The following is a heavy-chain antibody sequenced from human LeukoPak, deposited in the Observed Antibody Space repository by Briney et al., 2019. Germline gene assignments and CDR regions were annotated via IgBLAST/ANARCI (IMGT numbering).Heavy chain of an antibody. D-gene: IGHD5-18*01. Sequence: GESLKISCKGSGYSFTSYWIGWVRQMPGKGLEWMGIIYPGDSDTRYSPSFQGQVTISADKSISTAYLQWSSLKASGTAMYYCARLYFGYSYGYNYYYMDVWGKGTTVTVSS. V-gene: IGHV5-51*01. CDR1: GYSFTSYW. CDR2: IYPGDSDT. CDR3: ARLYFGYSYGYNYYYMDV. J-gene: IGHJ6*03.